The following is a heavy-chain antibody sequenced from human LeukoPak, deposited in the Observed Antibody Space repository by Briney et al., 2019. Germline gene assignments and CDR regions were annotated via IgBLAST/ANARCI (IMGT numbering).Heavy chain of an antibody. V-gene: IGHV1-46*01. CDR1: GYTFTNYY. Sequence: ASVKVSCKASGYTFTNYYIHWVRQAPGQGLEWMGLINPGGDNTDYAQNFQGRVTMTRDTSTSTVYMGLSSLRAEDTAVYYCARVSIAARLGDAFDIWGQGTMVTVSS. D-gene: IGHD6-6*01. CDR3: ARVSIAARLGDAFDI. CDR2: INPGGDNT. J-gene: IGHJ3*02.